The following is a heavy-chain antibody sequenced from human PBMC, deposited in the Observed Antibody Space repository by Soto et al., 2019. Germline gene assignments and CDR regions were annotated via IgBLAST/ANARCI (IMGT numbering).Heavy chain of an antibody. Sequence: PSETLSLTCTVSTDSSSFTNSYWGWIRQPPGKGLQWIGSSSYIGGTFYNPSLKGRVVISFDTSKKQSSLQVTSVTAADTAVYFCARHRIEVVWRGFDFWGQGSPVTVSS. D-gene: IGHD3-10*01. CDR2: SSYIGGT. CDR3: ARHRIEVVWRGFDF. CDR1: TDSSSFTNSY. J-gene: IGHJ4*02. V-gene: IGHV4-39*01.